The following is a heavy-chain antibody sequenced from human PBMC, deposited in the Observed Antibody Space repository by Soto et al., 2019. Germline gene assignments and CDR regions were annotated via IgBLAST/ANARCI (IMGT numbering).Heavy chain of an antibody. Sequence: GWLRLAGSASGCTFSSYAMSWVRQAPGKGLEWVSVISASGGRTYYADSVKGRFTVSRDNSKNTMYLRMNSLRVEDTAVYKCAKDWDLLRAFDLWGQGTMVTV. V-gene: IGHV3-23*01. CDR2: ISASGGRT. CDR1: GCTFSSYA. J-gene: IGHJ3*01. D-gene: IGHD1-26*01. CDR3: AKDWDLLRAFDL.